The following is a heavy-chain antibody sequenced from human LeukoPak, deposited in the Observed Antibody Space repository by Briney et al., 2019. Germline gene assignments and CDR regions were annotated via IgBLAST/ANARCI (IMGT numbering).Heavy chain of an antibody. CDR2: ISYDGSNK. CDR1: GFTFSSYG. Sequence: GGSLRLSCAASGFTFSSYGMHWVREAPGKGLEWVAVISYDGSNKYYADSVKGQFTISRDNSKNTLHLQMNSLRPEDTAVYYCSKDRFWEYHPFDYWGQGTRVTVSS. CDR3: SKDRFWEYHPFDY. J-gene: IGHJ4*02. D-gene: IGHD3-10*01. V-gene: IGHV3-30*18.